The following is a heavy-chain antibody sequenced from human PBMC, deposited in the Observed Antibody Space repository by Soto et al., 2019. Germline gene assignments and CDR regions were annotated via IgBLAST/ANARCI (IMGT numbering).Heavy chain of an antibody. J-gene: IGHJ4*02. V-gene: IGHV3-48*01. CDR1: GFTFSSYS. CDR2: ISSSSSTI. Sequence: WGSLRLSCAASGFTFSSYSMNWVRQAPGKGLEWVSYISSSSSTIYYADSVKGRFTISRDNAKNSLYLQMNSLRAEDTAVYYCARAPGYQFDYWGQGTLVTVSS. D-gene: IGHD2-15*01. CDR3: ARAPGYQFDY.